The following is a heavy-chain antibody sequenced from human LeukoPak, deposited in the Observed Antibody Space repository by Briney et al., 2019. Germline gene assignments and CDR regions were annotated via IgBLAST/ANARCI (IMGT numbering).Heavy chain of an antibody. CDR1: GFTFSNYS. D-gene: IGHD6-19*01. CDR3: ARDGTSGWPYYFDY. V-gene: IGHV3-21*01. CDR2: ISSSSTYI. J-gene: IGHJ4*02. Sequence: GGSLRLSCAAYGFTFSNYSMNLVRQAPGKGLEWVSSISSSSTYIYYADSVKGRFTISRNNAKNSLYLQMNSLRAEDTAVYYCARDGTSGWPYYFDYWGQGTLVTVSS.